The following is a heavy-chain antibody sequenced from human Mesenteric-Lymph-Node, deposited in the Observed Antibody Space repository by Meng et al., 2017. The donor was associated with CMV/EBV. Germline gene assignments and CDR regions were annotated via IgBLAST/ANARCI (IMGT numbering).Heavy chain of an antibody. CDR2: ISGGGSSV. D-gene: IGHD1-1*01. CDR1: EFTFSSYE. J-gene: IGHJ6*02. V-gene: IGHV3-48*03. CDR3: ARRPKVRGLDV. Sequence: GGSLRLSCAASEFTFSSYEMNWVRRAPGKGLEWVSYISGGGSSVSYADSVKGRFTISRDDAKNSLYLQMDSLRVDDTAVYYCARRPKVRGLDVWGQGTTVTVSS.